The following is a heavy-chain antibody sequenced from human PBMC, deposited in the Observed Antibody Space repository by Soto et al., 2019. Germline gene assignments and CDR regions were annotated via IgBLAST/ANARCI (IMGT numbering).Heavy chain of an antibody. D-gene: IGHD7-27*01. Sequence: GGSLRLSCAASGFTFSSYGMHWVRQAPGKGLEWVAVIWYDGSNKYYADSVKGRFTISRDNSKNTLYLQMNSLRAEDTAVYYCARDPLNWGGLDYWGQGTLVTVSS. CDR1: GFTFSSYG. CDR3: ARDPLNWGGLDY. CDR2: IWYDGSNK. V-gene: IGHV3-33*01. J-gene: IGHJ4*02.